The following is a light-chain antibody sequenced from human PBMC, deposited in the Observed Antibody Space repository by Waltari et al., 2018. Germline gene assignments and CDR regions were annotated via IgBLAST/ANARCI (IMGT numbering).Light chain of an antibody. V-gene: IGKV3D-20*01. J-gene: IGKJ1*01. CDR2: DAS. Sequence: EIVLTQSPATLSLSPGERATLSCGASQSVASNYLAWYQQKPGLAPRLLIYDASSRASGIPARFSGSGSGTDFTLTISRLEPEDFAVYFCQQYAGSPWTFGQGTKVEIK. CDR1: QSVASNY. CDR3: QQYAGSPWT.